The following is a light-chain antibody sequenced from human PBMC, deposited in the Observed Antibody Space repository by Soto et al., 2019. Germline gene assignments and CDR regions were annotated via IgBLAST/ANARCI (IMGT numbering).Light chain of an antibody. CDR3: QVWDSSSDDVV. V-gene: IGLV3-21*04. CDR2: YDS. Sequence: SYELTQPPSVSVAPGKTARITCGGNNIGSKSVHWYQQKPGQAPVLVIYYDSDRPSGIPERFSGSNSGNTATLTISRLEAGDEADYYCQVWDSSSDDVVFGGGTKLTVL. J-gene: IGLJ2*01. CDR1: NIGSKS.